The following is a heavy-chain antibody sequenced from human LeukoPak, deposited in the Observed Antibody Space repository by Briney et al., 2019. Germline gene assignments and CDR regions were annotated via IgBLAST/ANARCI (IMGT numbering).Heavy chain of an antibody. CDR2: IKSKTDGGTT. D-gene: IGHD6-13*01. J-gene: IGHJ3*02. CDR3: TTDNSGYRCSWDNAFDI. V-gene: IGHV3-15*01. Sequence: GGSLRLSCAASGFTFSNAWMSWGRQAPGKGLEWVGRIKSKTDGGTTDYAAPVKGRFTISRDDSKNTLYLQMNSLKTEDTAVYYCTTDNSGYRCSWDNAFDIWGQGTMVTVSS. CDR1: GFTFSNAW.